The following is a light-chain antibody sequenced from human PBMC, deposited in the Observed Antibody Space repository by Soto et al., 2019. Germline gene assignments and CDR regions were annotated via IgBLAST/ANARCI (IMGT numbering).Light chain of an antibody. CDR3: CSYAGSSTHVV. J-gene: IGLJ2*01. CDR1: SSDVGSYNL. CDR2: EGG. V-gene: IGLV2-23*01. Sequence: QSVRTQPASVSGSPGQSITISCTGTSSDVGSYNLVSWYQQHPGKAPKLMIYEGGKRPSGVSNRFSGSKSGNTASLTISGLQAEDEADYYCCSYAGSSTHVVFGGGTKVTVL.